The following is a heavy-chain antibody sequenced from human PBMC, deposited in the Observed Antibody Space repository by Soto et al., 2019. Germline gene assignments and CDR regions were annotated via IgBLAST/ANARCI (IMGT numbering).Heavy chain of an antibody. Sequence: GASVKVSCKASGYTFSDYYIHWVRQAPGQGLEWMGWINPNSGGTNFAQKFPGRVTMTTDTSISTAYMELTSLTSDDTAIYYCARRSSGWSDYWGQGTLVTVSS. CDR1: GYTFSDYY. V-gene: IGHV1-2*02. D-gene: IGHD6-19*01. CDR2: INPNSGGT. CDR3: ARRSSGWSDY. J-gene: IGHJ4*02.